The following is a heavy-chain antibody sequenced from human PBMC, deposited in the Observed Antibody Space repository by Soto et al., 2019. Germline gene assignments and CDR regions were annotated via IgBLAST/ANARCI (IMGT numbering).Heavy chain of an antibody. D-gene: IGHD1-20*01. CDR2: ISGSGGST. CDR3: AKDPSITGTPYYFDY. V-gene: IGHV3-23*01. CDR1: GVTFSSYA. Sequence: GGSLRLSCAASGVTFSSYAMSWVRQAPGKGLEWVSAISGSGGSTYYADSVKGRFTISRDNSKNTLYLQMNSLRAEDTAVYYCAKDPSITGTPYYFDYWGQGTLVTVSS. J-gene: IGHJ4*02.